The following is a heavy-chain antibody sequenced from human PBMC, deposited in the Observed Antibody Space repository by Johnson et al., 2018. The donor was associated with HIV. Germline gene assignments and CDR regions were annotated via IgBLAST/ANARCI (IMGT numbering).Heavy chain of an antibody. J-gene: IGHJ3*02. CDR2: IDSGGAGT. CDR1: GFTFSSFW. V-gene: IGHV3-74*01. Sequence: VQLVESGGGLVQPGGSLRLSCAASGFTFSSFWIHWVRQAPGKGLEWVSRIDSGGAGTIYADSVKGRFSISRDNAKNTLYLQLDSLTVDDTAFYYCARRQDYDTSGYCYHESAFDIWGQGTMVTVSS. CDR3: ARRQDYDTSGYCYHESAFDI. D-gene: IGHD3-22*01.